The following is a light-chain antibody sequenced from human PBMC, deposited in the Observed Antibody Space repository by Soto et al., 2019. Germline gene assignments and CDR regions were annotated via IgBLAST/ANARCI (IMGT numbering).Light chain of an antibody. V-gene: IGKV3-20*01. Sequence: EIVLTQSPGTLSLSPGERVPLSCRASQSVSSSYLAWYQQKPGQAPRLLIYGASSRATGIPDRFSGSGSGTDFTLTISRLEPEDFAVYYCQQYGSSPLTFGGGTKVEIK. CDR2: GAS. CDR3: QQYGSSPLT. CDR1: QSVSSSY. J-gene: IGKJ4*01.